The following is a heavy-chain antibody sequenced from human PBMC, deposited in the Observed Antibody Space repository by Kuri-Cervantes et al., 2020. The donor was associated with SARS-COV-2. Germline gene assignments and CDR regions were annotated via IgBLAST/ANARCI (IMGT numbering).Heavy chain of an antibody. CDR2: INYSGTT. J-gene: IGHJ6*03. V-gene: IGHV4-34*01. Sequence: GSLRLSCAVYGGSFSDNHWTWVRQPPGKGLEWIGEINYSGTTNYNPSLKSRVTMSVDTSKNQFSLNLTSVTAADTAVYYCARLRRHNNAWFVTGYYMDVWSKGTTVTVSS. D-gene: IGHD3-10*01. CDR1: GGSFSDNH. CDR3: ARLRRHNNAWFVTGYYMDV.